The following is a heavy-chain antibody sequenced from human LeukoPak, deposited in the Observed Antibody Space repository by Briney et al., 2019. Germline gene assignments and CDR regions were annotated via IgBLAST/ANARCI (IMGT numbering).Heavy chain of an antibody. D-gene: IGHD3-22*01. CDR3: ARDLGYYYDSSGYYFTGWFDP. CDR2: IIPIFGTA. J-gene: IGHJ5*02. Sequence: ASVKVSCKSSGGTFSSYAISWVRQAPGQGLEWMGGIIPIFGTANYAQKFQGRVTITADESTSTAYMELSSLRSEDTAVYYCARDLGYYYDSSGYYFTGWFDPWGQGTLVTVSS. V-gene: IGHV1-69*13. CDR1: GGTFSSYA.